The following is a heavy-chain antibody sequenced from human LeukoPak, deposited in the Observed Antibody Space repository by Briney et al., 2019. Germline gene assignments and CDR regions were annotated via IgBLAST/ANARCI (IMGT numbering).Heavy chain of an antibody. CDR2: MNPNSGNT. D-gene: IGHD6-13*01. J-gene: IGHJ4*02. Sequence: GASVKVSCKASGYTFTSYDINWVRQATGQGLEWMRWMNPNSGNTGYAQKFQGRVTITRNTSISTAYMELSSLRSEDTAVYYCARGGYSSSWFDYWGQGTLVTVSS. CDR1: GYTFTSYD. CDR3: ARGGYSSSWFDY. V-gene: IGHV1-8*03.